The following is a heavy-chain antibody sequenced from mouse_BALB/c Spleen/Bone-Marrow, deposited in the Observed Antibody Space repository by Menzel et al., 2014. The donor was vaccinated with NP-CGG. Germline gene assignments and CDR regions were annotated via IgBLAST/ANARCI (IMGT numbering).Heavy chain of an antibody. Sequence: EVKLLESGGGLVQPGGSIKLSCVASGFTFSNYWLNWVRQFPEKGLEWVAEIRLKSNNYATHYAESVKGRFTISRDDSKSSVYLQMNDLRAEDTGIYYCTTGFAYWGQGTLVTVSA. V-gene: IGHV6-6*02. CDR3: TTGFAY. CDR1: GFTFSNYW. J-gene: IGHJ3*01. CDR2: IRLKSNNYAT.